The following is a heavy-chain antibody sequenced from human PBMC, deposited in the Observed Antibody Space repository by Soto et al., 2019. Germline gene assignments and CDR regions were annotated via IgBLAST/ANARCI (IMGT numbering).Heavy chain of an antibody. CDR3: ARGNHRCLQLWYIDL. D-gene: IGHD1-1*01. V-gene: IGHV1-69*12. Sequence: VQLVQSGAEVKKPGSSVKVSCKASGGTFSNYPISWVRQAPGQGLEWMGGIIPIFGTVNYAQKFQGRVTITADESTRTAYMELSSLRSEDTAVDYCARGNHRCLQLWYIDLWGRGTLVTVSS. J-gene: IGHJ2*01. CDR1: GGTFSNYP. CDR2: IIPIFGTV.